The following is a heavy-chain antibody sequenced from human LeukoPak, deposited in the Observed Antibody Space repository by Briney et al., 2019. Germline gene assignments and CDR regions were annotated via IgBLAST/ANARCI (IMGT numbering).Heavy chain of an antibody. CDR1: GFTSSSYA. D-gene: IGHD6-19*01. V-gene: IGHV3-23*01. CDR3: AKSPLAVAHR. Sequence: GGSLRLSCADSGFTSSSYAMSWVRQAPGKVLEWVSAISGSGGSPYYADSVKGRFTISRDNSKNTLYLQMNSLRAEDTAVYYCAKSPLAVAHRWGQGTLVTVSS. J-gene: IGHJ4*02. CDR2: ISGSGGSP.